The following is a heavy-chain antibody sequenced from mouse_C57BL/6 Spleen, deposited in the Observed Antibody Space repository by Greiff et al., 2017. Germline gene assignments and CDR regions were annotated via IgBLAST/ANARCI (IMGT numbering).Heavy chain of an antibody. CDR3: AREGGVYYGSSYGGYFDY. Sequence: QVQLKQSGPELVKPGASVKISCKASCYAFSSSWMNWVKQRPGQGLEWIGRIYPGDGDTNYNGKFKGKATLTADKSSSPAYMQRSSRTSEDSAVYFCAREGGVYYGSSYGGYFDYWGQGTTLTVSS. V-gene: IGHV1-82*01. CDR1: CYAFSSSW. J-gene: IGHJ2*01. CDR2: IYPGDGDT. D-gene: IGHD1-1*01.